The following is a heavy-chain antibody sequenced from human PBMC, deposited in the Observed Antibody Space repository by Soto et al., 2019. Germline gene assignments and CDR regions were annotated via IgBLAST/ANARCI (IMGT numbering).Heavy chain of an antibody. CDR1: GFTFSSYA. V-gene: IGHV3-23*01. D-gene: IGHD3-22*01. CDR3: PNQNYYRAKTFPRVFDH. J-gene: IGHJ4*02. CDR2: ISGSGGST. Sequence: PGGSLRLSCAASGFTFSSYAMSWVRQAPGKGLEWVSAISGSGGSTYYADSVKGRFTISRDNSKNTLYLQMNSLRAEDTAVYYCPNQNYYRAKTFPRVFDHWGQGTLVTVSS.